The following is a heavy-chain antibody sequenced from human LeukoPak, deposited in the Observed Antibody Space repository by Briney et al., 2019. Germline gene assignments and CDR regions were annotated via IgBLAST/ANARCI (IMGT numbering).Heavy chain of an antibody. CDR2: IYYSGST. CDR1: GGSISSSNW. CDR3: ARSRGDSSGYQNFDY. D-gene: IGHD3-22*01. Sequence: SETLSLTCAVSGGSISSSNWWSWVRQPPGKGLEWIGSIYYSGSTYYNPSLKSRVTISVETSKNQFSLKLSSVPAADTAVYYCARSRGDSSGYQNFDYWGQGTLVTVSS. V-gene: IGHV4-39*01. J-gene: IGHJ4*02.